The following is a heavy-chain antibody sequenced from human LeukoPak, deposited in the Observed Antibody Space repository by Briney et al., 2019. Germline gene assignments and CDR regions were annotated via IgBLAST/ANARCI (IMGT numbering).Heavy chain of an antibody. J-gene: IGHJ4*02. Sequence: PGRSLRLSCAASAFTFSSYGMHWVRQAPGKGLEWVAVIWYDGSNKYYADSVKGRFTISRDTSKNTLYLQTNSLRAEDTAVYYCARIRDGYNDYWGQGTLVTVSS. CDR2: IWYDGSNK. D-gene: IGHD5-24*01. V-gene: IGHV3-33*01. CDR1: AFTFSSYG. CDR3: ARIRDGYNDY.